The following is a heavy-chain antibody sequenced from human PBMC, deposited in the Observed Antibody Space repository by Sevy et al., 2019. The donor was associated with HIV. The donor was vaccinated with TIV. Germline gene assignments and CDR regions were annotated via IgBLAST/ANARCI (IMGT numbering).Heavy chain of an antibody. J-gene: IGHJ4*02. CDR2: ISGSGGST. CDR3: AKWAVAVYYFDY. D-gene: IGHD6-19*01. CDR1: GFTFSSYA. V-gene: IGHV3-23*01. Sequence: GESLKISCAASGFTFSSYAMSWVRQAPGKGLEWVSAISGSGGSTYYADSVKGRFTISRDNSKNTLYLQMNSLRAEDTAVYYCAKWAVAVYYFDYWGQGNLVTVSS.